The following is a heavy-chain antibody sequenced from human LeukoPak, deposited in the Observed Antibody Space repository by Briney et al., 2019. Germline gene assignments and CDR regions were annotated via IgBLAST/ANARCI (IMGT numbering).Heavy chain of an antibody. CDR2: IYYSGST. CDR1: GTSITRTY. CDR3: ARTTLTYYYDSSGFDY. Sequence: SETLSLTCTVSGTSITRTYWSWIRQPPGKGLEWIGYIYYSGSTNYNPSLKSRVTISVDTSKNQFSLKLSSVTAADTAVYYCARTTLTYYYDSSGFDYWGQGTLVTVSS. J-gene: IGHJ4*02. V-gene: IGHV4-59*01. D-gene: IGHD3-22*01.